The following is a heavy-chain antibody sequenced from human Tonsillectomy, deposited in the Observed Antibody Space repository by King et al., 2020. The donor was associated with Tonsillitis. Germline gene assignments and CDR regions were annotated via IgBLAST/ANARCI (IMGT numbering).Heavy chain of an antibody. D-gene: IGHD3-10*01. CDR2: INPSGGST. J-gene: IGHJ4*02. Sequence: QLVQSGAEVKKPGASVKVSCKASGYTFTSYYMHWVRQAPGQGLEWMGIINPSGGSTSYAQKFQGRVTMTRDTSTSTVYMELSSLRSEDTAVYYCARTRLITMVRVAAFDYWGQGTLVTVSS. CDR3: ARTRLITMVRVAAFDY. CDR1: GYTFTSYY. V-gene: IGHV1-46*01.